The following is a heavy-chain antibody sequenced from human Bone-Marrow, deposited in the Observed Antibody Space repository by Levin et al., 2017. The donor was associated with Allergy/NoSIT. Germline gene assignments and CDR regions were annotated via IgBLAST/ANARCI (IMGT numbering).Heavy chain of an antibody. CDR3: AKGIEIGDEYSSSWYWGGGYYYYGMDG. V-gene: IGHV3-23*01. Sequence: PGGSLRLSCAASGFTFSSYAMSWVRQAPGKGLEWVSAISGSGGSTYYADSVKGRFTISRDNSKNTLYLQMNSLRAEDTAVYYCAKGIEIGDEYSSSWYWGGGYYYYGMDGWGQGTTVTVSS. J-gene: IGHJ6*02. CDR2: ISGSGGST. CDR1: GFTFSSYA. D-gene: IGHD6-13*01.